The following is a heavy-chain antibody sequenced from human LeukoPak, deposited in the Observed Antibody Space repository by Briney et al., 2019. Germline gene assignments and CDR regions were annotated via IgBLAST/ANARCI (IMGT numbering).Heavy chain of an antibody. Sequence: ASVKVSCKASGYIFTSYNIYWVRQAPGQGLEWMGIINSRGGSTNYAQRFQGRVSMTRDTSTSTVYMELRSLRSEDAAVYYCARFAVHRRLTVAGQFGLDYWGQGTLVTVSS. V-gene: IGHV1-46*01. CDR2: INSRGGST. CDR1: GYIFTSYN. CDR3: ARFAVHRRLTVAGQFGLDY. D-gene: IGHD6-19*01. J-gene: IGHJ4*02.